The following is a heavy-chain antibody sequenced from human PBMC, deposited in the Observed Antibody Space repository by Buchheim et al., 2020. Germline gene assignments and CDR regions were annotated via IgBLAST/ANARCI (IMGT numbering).Heavy chain of an antibody. CDR2: INPNSGGT. V-gene: IGHV1-2*06. D-gene: IGHD1-26*01. J-gene: IGHJ6*02. Sequence: QVQLVQSGAEVKKPGASVKVSCKASGYTFTGYYMHWVRQAPGQGLEWMGRINPNSGGTNYAQQFQGRVTMTRDTSIRTAYMELSRLRSADTAVYYCARGGVIRGSYGDYYGMDVWGQGTT. CDR3: ARGGVIRGSYGDYYGMDV. CDR1: GYTFTGYY.